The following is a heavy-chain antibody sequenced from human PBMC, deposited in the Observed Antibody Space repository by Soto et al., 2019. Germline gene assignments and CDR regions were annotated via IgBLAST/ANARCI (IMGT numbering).Heavy chain of an antibody. CDR3: ARTDSSGNGMDV. D-gene: IGHD3-22*01. CDR1: GYTFTSYD. J-gene: IGHJ6*02. Sequence: ASVKVSCKASGYTFTSYDINWVRQATGQGLEWMGWMNPNSGNTGYAQKFQGRVTMTRNTSISTAYMELSSLRSEATAVYYCARTDSSGNGMDVWGQGTTVTVSS. V-gene: IGHV1-8*01. CDR2: MNPNSGNT.